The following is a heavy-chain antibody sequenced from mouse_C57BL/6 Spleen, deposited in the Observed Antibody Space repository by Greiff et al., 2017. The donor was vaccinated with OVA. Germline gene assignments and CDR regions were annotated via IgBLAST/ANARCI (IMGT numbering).Heavy chain of an antibody. J-gene: IGHJ2*01. CDR3: ARGGYDYDEGLYFDY. CDR1: GYAFSSSW. CDR2: IYPGDGDT. Sequence: VQLQQSGPELVKPGASVKISCKASGYAFSSSWMNWVKQRPGKGLEWIGRIYPGDGDTNYNGKFKGKATLTADKSSSTAYMQLSSLTSEDSAVYFCARGGYDYDEGLYFDYWGQGTTLTVSS. D-gene: IGHD2-4*01. V-gene: IGHV1-82*01.